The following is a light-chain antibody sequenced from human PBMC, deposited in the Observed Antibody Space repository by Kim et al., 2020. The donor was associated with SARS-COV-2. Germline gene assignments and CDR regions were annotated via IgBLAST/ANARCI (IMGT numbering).Light chain of an antibody. CDR1: SLRSYY. J-gene: IGLJ2*01. CDR3: NSRDSSGNHLV. V-gene: IGLV3-19*01. CDR2: AKN. Sequence: SSELTQDPAVSVALGQTVRITCQGDSLRSYYASWYQQKPGQAPVLVLYAKNNRASGIPGRFSGSSSGNTASLTITGAQAEDEADYYCNSRDSSGNHLVFGGGTQLTVL.